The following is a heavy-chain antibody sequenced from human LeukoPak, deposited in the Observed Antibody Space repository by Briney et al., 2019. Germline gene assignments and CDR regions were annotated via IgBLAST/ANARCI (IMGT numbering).Heavy chain of an antibody. CDR2: IYYSGST. J-gene: IGHJ4*02. CDR1: GASISSYY. Sequence: PSETLSLTCTVSGASISSYYWSWIRQPPGKGLEWIGDIYYSGSTYYNPSLKSRVTISVDTSKNQFSLKLSSVTAADTAVYYCAGGGDYYGSGSSNFDYWGQGTLVTVSS. D-gene: IGHD3-10*01. V-gene: IGHV4-59*08. CDR3: AGGGDYYGSGSSNFDY.